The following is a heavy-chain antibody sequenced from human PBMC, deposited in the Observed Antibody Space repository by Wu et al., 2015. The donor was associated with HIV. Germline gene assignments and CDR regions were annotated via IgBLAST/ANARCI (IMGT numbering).Heavy chain of an antibody. Sequence: QVQLVQSGAEVKKPGASVKVSCKASGYTFTGYYMHWVRQAPGQGLEWMGWINPNSGGTNYAQKFQGRVTMTRDTSISTAYMELSRLRSDDTAVYYCARDPTEGIRSRTRDDYWGQGTLVHRLL. V-gene: IGHV1-2*02. D-gene: IGHD1-14*01. CDR1: GYTFTGYY. CDR3: ARDPTEGIRSRTRDDY. CDR2: INPNSGGT. J-gene: IGHJ4*02.